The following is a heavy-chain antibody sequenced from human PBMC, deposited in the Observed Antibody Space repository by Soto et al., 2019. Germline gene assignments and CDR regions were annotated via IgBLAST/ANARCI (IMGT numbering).Heavy chain of an antibody. Sequence: GGPLRLSCAASGFTFSDYYMSWIRQAPGKGLEWVSYISSSSSYTNYADSVKGRFTISRDNAKNSLYLQMNSLRAEDTAVYYCATHYYDSSGPSYFDYWGQGTLVTVSS. CDR3: ATHYYDSSGPSYFDY. CDR1: GFTFSDYY. V-gene: IGHV3-11*06. CDR2: ISSSSSYT. J-gene: IGHJ4*02. D-gene: IGHD3-22*01.